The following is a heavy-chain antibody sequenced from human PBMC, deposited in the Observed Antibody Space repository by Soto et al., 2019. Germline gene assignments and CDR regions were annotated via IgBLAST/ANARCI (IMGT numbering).Heavy chain of an antibody. Sequence: QVQLVQSGAEVKKPGASVKVSCKASGYTFTSYAMHWVRQAPGQRLEWMGWINAGNGNTKYSQKFQGRVTITSDTSASTAYMELSSQRSEDTAVYYCARATYYSFWSGYYYWGQGTLVTVSS. CDR2: INAGNGNT. V-gene: IGHV1-3*01. CDR3: ARATYYSFWSGYYY. CDR1: GYTFTSYA. D-gene: IGHD3-3*01. J-gene: IGHJ4*02.